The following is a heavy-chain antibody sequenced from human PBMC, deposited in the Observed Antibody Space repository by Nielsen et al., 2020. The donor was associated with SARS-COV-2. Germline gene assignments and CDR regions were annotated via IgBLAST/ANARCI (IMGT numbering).Heavy chain of an antibody. D-gene: IGHD3-10*01. V-gene: IGHV3-49*04. J-gene: IGHJ4*02. CDR3: TSLPTRWYYGEDY. CDR2: IRGQVFGGAK. CDR1: GFTFSSYG. Sequence: GESLKISCAASGFTFSSYGMHWVRQAPGKGLEWVGFIRGQVFGGAKEYAASVKDRFVITRDESKSIMYLQMNSLKTEDTAVYYCTSLPTRWYYGEDYWGQGTLVTVSS.